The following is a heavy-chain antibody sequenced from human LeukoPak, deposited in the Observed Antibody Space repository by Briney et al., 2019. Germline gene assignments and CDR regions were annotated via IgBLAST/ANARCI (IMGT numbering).Heavy chain of an antibody. V-gene: IGHV4-39*07. CDR3: ARGGCTDGFCYNYFDY. D-gene: IGHD2-8*01. Sequence: SETLSLTCTVSGGSISSSPYYWGWIRQPPGKGLEWIGSIYYSGTTHYSPSLESRVTISVDTSKNQFSLKLSSVTAADTAVYYCARGGCTDGFCYNYFDYWGQGSLVTVSS. CDR1: GGSISSSPYY. CDR2: IYYSGTT. J-gene: IGHJ4*02.